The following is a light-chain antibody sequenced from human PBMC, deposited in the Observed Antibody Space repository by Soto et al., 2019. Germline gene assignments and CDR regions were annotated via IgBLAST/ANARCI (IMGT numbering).Light chain of an antibody. CDR3: QSYDSSLSGSKV. Sequence: QSVLTQPPSVSGAPGQRVTISCTGSNSNIGAGYDVHWYQHLPGAAPKLLISDKNSRPSGVPDRFSGSQSGTSASLAISGLQAEDEADYYCQSYDSSLSGSKVFGGGTKVTVL. J-gene: IGLJ3*02. CDR2: DKN. V-gene: IGLV1-40*01. CDR1: NSNIGAGYD.